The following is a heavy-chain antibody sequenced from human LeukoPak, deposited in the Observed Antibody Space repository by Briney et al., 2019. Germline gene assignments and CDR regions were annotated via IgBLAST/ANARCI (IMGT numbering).Heavy chain of an antibody. V-gene: IGHV3-66*01. CDR3: AKEGEGGYFDY. J-gene: IGHJ4*02. Sequence: GGSLRLSCAASGFTFSNAWMTWVRQAPGKGLKWVSVIYSGGSTYYEDSVKGRFTTSRDNSKNTLYLQMNSLRVEDTAVYYCAKEGEGGYFDYWGQGTLVTVSS. CDR1: GFTFSNAW. D-gene: IGHD3-10*01. CDR2: IYSGGST.